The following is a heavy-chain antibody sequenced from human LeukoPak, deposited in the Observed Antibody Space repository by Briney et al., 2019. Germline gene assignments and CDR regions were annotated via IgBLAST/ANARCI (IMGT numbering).Heavy chain of an antibody. D-gene: IGHD1-1*01. CDR1: GYTFTSYD. Sequence: ASVKVSCKASGYTFTSYDISWVRQATGQGLEWMGWMNPNSGNTGYAQKFQGRVTMTRNTSISTAYMELSSLRSDDTAVYYCARWVERRGRWFDPWGQGTLVTVSS. V-gene: IGHV1-8*01. CDR2: MNPNSGNT. CDR3: ARWVERRGRWFDP. J-gene: IGHJ5*02.